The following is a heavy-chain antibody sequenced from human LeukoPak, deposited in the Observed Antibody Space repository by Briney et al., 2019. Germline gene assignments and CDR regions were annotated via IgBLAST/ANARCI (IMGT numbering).Heavy chain of an antibody. J-gene: IGHJ3*02. CDR1: GFTFSNYW. V-gene: IGHV3-74*01. Sequence: PGGSLRLSCAASGFTFSNYWMHWVRQAPGKGLVWVSRIYSDGSGTTYAGSVKGRFTISRDNAKNTLYLQMNSLRVEDTAVYYCAREKMDGSGSDPFDIWGQGTMVTVSS. CDR2: IYSDGSGT. CDR3: AREKMDGSGSDPFDI. D-gene: IGHD3-22*01.